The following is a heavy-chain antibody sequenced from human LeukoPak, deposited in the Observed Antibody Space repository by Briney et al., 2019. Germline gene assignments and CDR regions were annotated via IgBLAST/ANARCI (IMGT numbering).Heavy chain of an antibody. CDR3: ARAVYSSTSWLVP. CDR2: VRTSGIT. V-gene: IGHV4-4*07. D-gene: IGHD6-13*01. J-gene: IGHJ5*02. Sequence: PPETLSLTRTVSGGAISSYFWSWVRQPAGKGLGWIGRVRTSGITNYNPSLRSRVTMSVDTSKTQFSLRLRSVTAADTAVYYCARAVYSSTSWLVPWGHGTLVTVSS. CDR1: GGAISSYF.